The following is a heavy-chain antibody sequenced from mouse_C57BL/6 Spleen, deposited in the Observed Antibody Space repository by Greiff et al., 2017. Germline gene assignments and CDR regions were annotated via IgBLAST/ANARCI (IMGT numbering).Heavy chain of an antibody. Sequence: QVQLQQPGAELVRPGASVKLSCKASGYTFTSYWMNWVKQRPGQGLEWIGVIYPSDSSTNYNQKFKRKATLTVDTYSSPAYMQPRSLTSDDVSVYESASDYYDYGYGFAYWGQGTLVTVSA. V-gene: IGHV1-59*01. CDR3: ASDYYDYGYGFAY. D-gene: IGHD2-4*01. CDR2: IYPSDSST. J-gene: IGHJ3*01. CDR1: GYTFTSYW.